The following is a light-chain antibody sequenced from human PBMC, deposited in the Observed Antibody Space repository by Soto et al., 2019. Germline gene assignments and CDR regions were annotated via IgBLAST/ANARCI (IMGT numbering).Light chain of an antibody. CDR1: QSISSW. V-gene: IGKV1-5*03. CDR2: KAF. Sequence: DIQMTQSPSTLSASVVDRVTITCLASQSISSWLAWYQQKPGKAPKLLIYKAFSLESGVPSRFSGSGSGTEFTLTISSLQPDDFATYYCQQYETFSGTFGPGTKVDIK. CDR3: QQYETFSGT. J-gene: IGKJ1*01.